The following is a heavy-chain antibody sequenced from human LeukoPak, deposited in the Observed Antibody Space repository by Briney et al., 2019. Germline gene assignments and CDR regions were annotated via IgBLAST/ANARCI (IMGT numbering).Heavy chain of an antibody. J-gene: IGHJ5*01. CDR1: EGTLRGYF. Sequence: SETLSLTCAVYEGTLRGYFWSWVRQPPGKGLEWIGEISIAGEINYNPSLWSRATISMDTTKKQFSLRLTSVIAADTAQYYCVRQIGAGAFDSWGRDRMVTVSS. CDR3: VRQIGAGAFDS. D-gene: IGHD3-3*01. V-gene: IGHV4-34*08. CDR2: ISIAGEI.